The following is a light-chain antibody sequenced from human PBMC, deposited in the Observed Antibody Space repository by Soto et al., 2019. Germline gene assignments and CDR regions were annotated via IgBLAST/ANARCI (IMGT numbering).Light chain of an antibody. CDR1: SSDVGLYDY. J-gene: IGLJ1*01. Sequence: QAVVTQPASVTWSAGRSMTISCTGNSSDVGLYDYVSWYQQHPGKAPQLMIYAVSNRPSGVSNRFSASKSGNTASLFISGLQAEDEADYYCGSYTSDSSYVFGSGTKVTVL. CDR3: GSYTSDSSYV. V-gene: IGLV2-14*01. CDR2: AVS.